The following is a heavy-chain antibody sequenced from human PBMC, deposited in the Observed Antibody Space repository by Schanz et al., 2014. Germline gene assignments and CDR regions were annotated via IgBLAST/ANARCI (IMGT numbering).Heavy chain of an antibody. V-gene: IGHV1-18*01. D-gene: IGHD6-19*01. CDR1: GYAFTTYG. CDR3: ARENTAVAGMPRVMDV. CDR2: ISTFRNEDT. Sequence: QVQLVQSGAEVKKPGASVRVSCKVSGYAFTTYGISWVRQAPGQGPEFMGWISTFRNEDTNSAQRFQGRLTMPTDTSTSTAYMELSRLTSDDTAVFFCARENTAVAGMPRVMDVWGQGTTVTVTS. J-gene: IGHJ6*02.